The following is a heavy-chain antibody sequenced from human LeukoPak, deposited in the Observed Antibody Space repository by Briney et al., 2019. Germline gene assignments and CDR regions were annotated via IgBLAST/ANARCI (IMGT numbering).Heavy chain of an antibody. Sequence: PGGSLRLSCTASGFSISRYTMSWVRQAPGKGLEWVSSISGSDGDTFHADSVKGRLTISRDNSKNTVYLQMNSLRAEDTAVYYCAKRDGNNFDYWGQGTVVTVSS. CDR2: ISGSDGDT. V-gene: IGHV3-23*01. CDR3: AKRDGNNFDY. J-gene: IGHJ4*02. CDR1: GFSISRYT.